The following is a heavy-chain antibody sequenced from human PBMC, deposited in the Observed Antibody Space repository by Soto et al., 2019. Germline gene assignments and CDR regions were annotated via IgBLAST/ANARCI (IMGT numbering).Heavy chain of an antibody. J-gene: IGHJ5*02. Sequence: PGGSLRLSCAASGFTFSNAWMSWVRQAPGKGLEWVGRIKSKTDGGTTDYAAPVKGRFTISRDDSKNTLYLQMNSLKTEDTAVYYCTTSRGSIVPAATYNWFDPWGQGTLVTVSS. V-gene: IGHV3-15*01. CDR3: TTSRGSIVPAATYNWFDP. D-gene: IGHD2-2*01. CDR2: IKSKTDGGTT. CDR1: GFTFSNAW.